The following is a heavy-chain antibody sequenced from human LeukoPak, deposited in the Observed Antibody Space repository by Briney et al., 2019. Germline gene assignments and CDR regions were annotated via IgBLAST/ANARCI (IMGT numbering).Heavy chain of an antibody. V-gene: IGHV4-59*12. CDR2: IYYSGST. Sequence: SETLSLTCTVSGGSMSSYYWSWIRQPPGKGLEWIGYIYYSGSTNYNPSLKSRVTISGDTSKNQFSLKLSSVTAADTALYYCAREHVDTAMVNIFTPVLDRSFDYWGQGTLVTVSS. CDR3: AREHVDTAMVNIFTPVLDRSFDY. D-gene: IGHD5-18*01. J-gene: IGHJ4*02. CDR1: GGSMSSYY.